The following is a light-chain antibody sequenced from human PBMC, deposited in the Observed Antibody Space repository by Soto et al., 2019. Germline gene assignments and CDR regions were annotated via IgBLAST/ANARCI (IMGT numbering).Light chain of an antibody. CDR1: QGIRND. V-gene: IGKV1-17*01. CDR2: AAA. CDR3: LQHDTYPLT. J-gene: IGKJ4*01. Sequence: DIQMTQSPSSLSASVGDRVTITCRASQGIRNDLAWYQQKPGEAPKRLMLAAASLQSGVPSRFSGSGSGTDFTLTISSLQPEDFATYYCLQHDTYPLTFSGGTKVEIK.